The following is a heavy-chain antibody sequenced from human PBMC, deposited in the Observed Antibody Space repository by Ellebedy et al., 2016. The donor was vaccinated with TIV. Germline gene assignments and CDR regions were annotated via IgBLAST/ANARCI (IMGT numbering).Heavy chain of an antibody. CDR2: IYYSGST. CDR1: GGSISSSSYY. CDR3: GGCGNSYYYYSMDV. Sequence: SETLSLXXTVSGGSISSSSYYWGWIRQPPGKGLEWIGSIYYSGSTYYNPSLKSRVTISVDTSKNQFSLNLTSVTAADTAVYYCGGCGNSYYYYSMDVWGQGTTVTVSS. J-gene: IGHJ6*02. V-gene: IGHV4-39*03. D-gene: IGHD2-15*01.